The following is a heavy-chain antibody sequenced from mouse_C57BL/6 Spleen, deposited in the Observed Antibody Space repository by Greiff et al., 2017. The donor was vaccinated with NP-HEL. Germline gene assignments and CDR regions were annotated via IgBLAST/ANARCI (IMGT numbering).Heavy chain of an antibody. V-gene: IGHV2-9-1*01. Sequence: QVQLKESGPGLVAPSQSLSITCTVSGFSLTSYAISWVRQPPGKGLEWLGVIWTGGGTNYNSALKSRLSISKDNSKSQVFLKMNSLQTDDTARYYCARRGDYYGSSHYWYFDVWGTGTTVTVSS. D-gene: IGHD1-1*01. CDR2: IWTGGGT. CDR3: ARRGDYYGSSHYWYFDV. J-gene: IGHJ1*03. CDR1: GFSLTSYA.